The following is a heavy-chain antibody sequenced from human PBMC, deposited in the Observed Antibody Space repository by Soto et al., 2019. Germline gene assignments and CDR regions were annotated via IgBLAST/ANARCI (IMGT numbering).Heavy chain of an antibody. D-gene: IGHD3-10*01. CDR2: IYYSGST. CDR3: ARGGSGSYYELDH. J-gene: IGHJ4*02. CDR1: GGSVSSGSYY. V-gene: IGHV4-61*01. Sequence: QVQLQESGPGLVKPSETLSLTCTVSGGSVSSGSYYWSWIRQPPGKGLEWIGNIYYSGSTNYNPSLKGQVTLSVDTSKNQCSLKLSSVTAADTAVYYCARGGSGSYYELDHWGQGTLVTLSS.